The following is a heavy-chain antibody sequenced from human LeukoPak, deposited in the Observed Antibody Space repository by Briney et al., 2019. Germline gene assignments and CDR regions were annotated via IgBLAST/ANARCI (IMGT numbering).Heavy chain of an antibody. CDR1: GYTFTSYG. J-gene: IGHJ6*03. Sequence: ASVKVSCKASGYTFTSYGISWVRQAPGQGLEWMGWISAYNGNTNYAQKLQGRVTMTTDTSTSTAYMELRSLRSDDTAVYYCARASCGTMVRGVIYPPNKCYYYYYMDVWGKGTTVTVSS. CDR3: ARASCGTMVRGVIYPPNKCYYYYYMDV. V-gene: IGHV1-18*01. CDR2: ISAYNGNT. D-gene: IGHD3-10*01.